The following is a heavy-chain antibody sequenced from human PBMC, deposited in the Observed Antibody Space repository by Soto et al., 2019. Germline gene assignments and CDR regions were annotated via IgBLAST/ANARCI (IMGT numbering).Heavy chain of an antibody. CDR1: GESVKSAVFH. V-gene: IGHV4-30-4*01. CDR3: ASTPRDLDTICDFDN. D-gene: IGHD3-3*01. CDR2: IYNGGST. Sequence: ACALCGESVKSAVFHWSLKRQPPGKGLEWIGYIYNGGSTYYRQSLESRMHMSLDATRNHDSLRLTSVTAADTAVYFCASTPRDLDTICDFDNWGQRKLVTVSS. J-gene: IGHJ4*02.